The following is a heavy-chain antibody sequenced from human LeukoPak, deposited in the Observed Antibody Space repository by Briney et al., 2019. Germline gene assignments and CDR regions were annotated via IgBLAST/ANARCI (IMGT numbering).Heavy chain of an antibody. J-gene: IGHJ6*03. CDR2: INQEGSEK. Sequence: GGSLSLSCATSGFTFTSSWMTWVREAPGKGLEGVANINQEGSEKYYVDSVKGRFTISRDNAKTSLYLQMDSLRVEDTAVFYCARTGCRGTCYSGGQYWHFMNVWGKGTTVTVSS. CDR3: ARTGCRGTCYSGGQYWHFMNV. V-gene: IGHV3-7*01. D-gene: IGHD2-15*01. CDR1: GFTFTSSW.